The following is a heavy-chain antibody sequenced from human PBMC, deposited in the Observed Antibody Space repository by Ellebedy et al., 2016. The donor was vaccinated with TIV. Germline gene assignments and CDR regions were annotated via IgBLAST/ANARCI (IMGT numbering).Heavy chain of an antibody. J-gene: IGHJ6*02. CDR3: ATREWQDPMDV. Sequence: ASVTVSCXASGHTFTSDGIHWVRQAPGQRPEWMGWFNTGNGNTKYSQKLQGRVSITRDTSASTAYMELRSLMSEDTAVYYCATREWQDPMDVWGQGTTVTVSS. V-gene: IGHV1-3*04. D-gene: IGHD3-3*01. CDR2: FNTGNGNT. CDR1: GHTFTSDG.